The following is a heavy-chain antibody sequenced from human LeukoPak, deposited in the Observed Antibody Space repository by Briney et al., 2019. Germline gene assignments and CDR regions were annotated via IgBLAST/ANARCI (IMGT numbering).Heavy chain of an antibody. D-gene: IGHD3-3*01. CDR3: ASYGLDFDFALDY. J-gene: IGHJ4*02. Sequence: GGSLRLSCAASGFTLSSFWMHWVRQAPGKGLVRVSRVKGDGSSTTYADSAKGRFTISRDNAKNTLYLQMNSLRAEDTAVYYCASYGLDFDFALDYWGQGALVTVSS. CDR2: VKGDGSST. V-gene: IGHV3-74*01. CDR1: GFTLSSFW.